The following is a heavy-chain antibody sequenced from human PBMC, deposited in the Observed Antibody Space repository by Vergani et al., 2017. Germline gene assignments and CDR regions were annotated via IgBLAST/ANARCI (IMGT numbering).Heavy chain of an antibody. D-gene: IGHD3-3*01. CDR2: IYHSGST. CDR3: ARLRDFWSGYYTGADAFDI. V-gene: IGHV4-38-2*01. Sequence: QVQLQESGPGLVKPSETLSLTCAVSGYSISSGYYSGWIRQPPGKGLEWIGSIYHSGSTYYNPSLKSLVTITVDTSKNQFSWKLSSATAADTAGYYCARLRDFWSGYYTGADAFDIWGQGTMVTVSS. J-gene: IGHJ3*02. CDR1: GYSISSGYY.